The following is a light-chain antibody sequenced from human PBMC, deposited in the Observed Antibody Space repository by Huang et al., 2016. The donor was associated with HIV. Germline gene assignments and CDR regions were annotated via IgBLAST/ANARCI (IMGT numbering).Light chain of an antibody. CDR3: QQYYTYPHG. CDR1: PGISSY. Sequence: AIRLTQSPSSLSASTGDRVTITCRASPGISSYLAWYQQKPGKAPKLLISSASTLQSGVPSRFSGSGFGTDFTLTISSLQSEDLGTYHCQQYYTYPHGFGQGTKLEIK. V-gene: IGKV1-8*01. CDR2: SAS. J-gene: IGKJ2*03.